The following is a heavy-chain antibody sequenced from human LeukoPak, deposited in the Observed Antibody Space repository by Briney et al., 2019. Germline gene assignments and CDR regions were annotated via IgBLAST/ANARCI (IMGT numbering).Heavy chain of an antibody. CDR3: ARGRPTVIFDY. Sequence: PSETLSLTCTVSGGSISSYYWSWIRQPPGKGLEWIGEINHSGSTNYNPSLKSRVTISVDTSKNQFSLNLSSVTAADTAVYYCARGRPTVIFDYWGQGALVTVSS. CDR2: INHSGST. V-gene: IGHV4-34*01. J-gene: IGHJ4*02. CDR1: GGSISSYY. D-gene: IGHD4-17*01.